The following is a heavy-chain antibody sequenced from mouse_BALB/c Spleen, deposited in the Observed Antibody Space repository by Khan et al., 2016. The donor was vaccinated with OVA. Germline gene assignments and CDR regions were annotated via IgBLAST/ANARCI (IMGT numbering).Heavy chain of an antibody. V-gene: IGHV1-9*01. D-gene: IGHD1-1*01. CDR3: ARGNYYGSSSWFGY. CDR1: GYTFSSYW. CDR2: ILPGSGSN. Sequence: VQLQESGAELMKPGASVKISCKATGYTFSSYWIEWVKQRPGHGLEWIGEILPGSGSNNYNEKFKGKATFTADTSPNTAYMQLSSLTSEDSAVYYCARGNYYGSSSWFGYWGQGTLVTVS. J-gene: IGHJ3*01.